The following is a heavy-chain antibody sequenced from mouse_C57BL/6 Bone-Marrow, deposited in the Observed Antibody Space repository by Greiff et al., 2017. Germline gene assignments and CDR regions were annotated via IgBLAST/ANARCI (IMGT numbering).Heavy chain of an antibody. J-gene: IGHJ1*03. Sequence: QVQLQQPGAELVKPGASVKLSCKASGYTFTSYWMHWVKQRPGRGLEWIGRIDPNSGGTKYNEKFKSKATLTVDKPSSTAYMQLSSLTSEDSAVYYCAAPAPTTTVVADWYFDVWGTGTTVTVSS. CDR2: IDPNSGGT. CDR1: GYTFTSYW. CDR3: AAPAPTTTVVADWYFDV. V-gene: IGHV1-72*01. D-gene: IGHD1-1*01.